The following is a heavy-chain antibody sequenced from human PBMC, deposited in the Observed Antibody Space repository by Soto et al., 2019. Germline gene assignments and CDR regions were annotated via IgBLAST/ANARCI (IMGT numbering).Heavy chain of an antibody. Sequence: PEGSLRLSCAASGFTFSSYSMNWVRQAPGKGLEWVSSISSSSSYIYYADSVKGRFTISRDNAKNSLYLQMNSLRAEDTAVYYCASSSVPAANIWGQGTLVTVSS. V-gene: IGHV3-21*01. CDR2: ISSSSSYI. CDR3: ASSSVPAANI. D-gene: IGHD2-2*01. J-gene: IGHJ4*02. CDR1: GFTFSSYS.